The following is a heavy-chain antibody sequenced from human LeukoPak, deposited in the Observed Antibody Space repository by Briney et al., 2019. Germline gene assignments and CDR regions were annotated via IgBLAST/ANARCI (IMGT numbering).Heavy chain of an antibody. Sequence: ASETVSCKASGYTFTGYYMHWVRQAPGQGLEWMGWINPNSGGTKNAQKFQGRVTMTMDTSISTAYMEVSRLRSDDTAVYYCARDPVPTGELLTGSLFNWFDPWGQGTLVTVSS. J-gene: IGHJ5*02. D-gene: IGHD3-10*01. CDR3: ARDPVPTGELLTGSLFNWFDP. V-gene: IGHV1-2*02. CDR1: GYTFTGYY. CDR2: INPNSGGT.